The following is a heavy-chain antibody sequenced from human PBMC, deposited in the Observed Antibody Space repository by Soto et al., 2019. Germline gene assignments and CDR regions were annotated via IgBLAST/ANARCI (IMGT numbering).Heavy chain of an antibody. D-gene: IGHD2-21*01. CDR3: ARKIGEYNFDY. J-gene: IGHJ4*02. CDR2: INPTTGGT. Sequence: ASGKVSCKVSGYSFVCYYLHWIRQAPGQGLEWLGWINPTTGGTNYPQKFQGRVTMTRDTSISTAYMELSSLRSDDTAVYSCARKIGEYNFDYWGQGTLVTVSS. CDR1: GYSFVCYY. V-gene: IGHV1-2*02.